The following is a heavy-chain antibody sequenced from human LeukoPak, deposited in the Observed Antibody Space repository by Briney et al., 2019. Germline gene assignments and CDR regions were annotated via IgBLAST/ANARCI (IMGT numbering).Heavy chain of an antibody. CDR2: IYYSGST. J-gene: IGHJ3*02. Sequence: PSETLSLTCTVSGGSISSYYWSWIRQPPGKGLEWIGYIYYSGSTKYNPSLKSRVTISLDTSKNQFSLKLTSVTAADTAVYYCARHGGVVRGQGSDAFDIWGQGTMVTVSS. CDR3: ARHGGVVRGQGSDAFDI. D-gene: IGHD3-10*01. CDR1: GGSISSYY. V-gene: IGHV4-59*08.